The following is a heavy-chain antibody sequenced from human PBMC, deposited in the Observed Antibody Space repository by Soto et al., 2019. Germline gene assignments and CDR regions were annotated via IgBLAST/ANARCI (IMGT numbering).Heavy chain of an antibody. Sequence: SETLSLTCAVYGGSFSGYYWSWIRQPPGKGLEWIGEINHSGSTNYNPSLKSRVTISVDTSKNQFSLKLSSVTAADTAVYYCARRDIVVVGPFDYWGQGTLVTVSS. CDR2: INHSGST. CDR1: GGSFSGYY. D-gene: IGHD2-2*01. V-gene: IGHV4-34*01. CDR3: ARRDIVVVGPFDY. J-gene: IGHJ4*02.